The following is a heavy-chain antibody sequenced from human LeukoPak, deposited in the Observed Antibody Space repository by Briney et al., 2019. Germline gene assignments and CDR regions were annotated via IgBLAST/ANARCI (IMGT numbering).Heavy chain of an antibody. D-gene: IGHD2/OR15-2a*01. J-gene: IGHJ3*01. CDR2: ISTTGSTT. CDR1: GLTFSTYA. Sequence: GGSLRLSCTASGLTFSTYALSWVRQTPGKGVESLSVISTTGSTTYDAVSARGRFTIPRDNSKNTLYLQMNSLRVEDTAVYYCAKDSQSVAFFLDDAFDLWGQGTIVTVSA. V-gene: IGHV3-23*01. CDR3: AKDSQSVAFFLDDAFDL.